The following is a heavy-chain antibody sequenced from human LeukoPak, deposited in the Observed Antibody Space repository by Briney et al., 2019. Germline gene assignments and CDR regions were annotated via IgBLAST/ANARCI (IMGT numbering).Heavy chain of an antibody. CDR2: INPNSGGT. D-gene: IGHD3-10*01. Sequence: ASVKVSCKASGYTFTGSYMHWVRQAPGQGLEWMGWINPNSGGTNYAQKFQGRVTMTRDTSISTAYMELSRLRSDDTAVYYCARRQRITMVRGVIGGFDPWGQGTLVTVSS. V-gene: IGHV1-2*02. CDR3: ARRQRITMVRGVIGGFDP. J-gene: IGHJ5*02. CDR1: GYTFTGSY.